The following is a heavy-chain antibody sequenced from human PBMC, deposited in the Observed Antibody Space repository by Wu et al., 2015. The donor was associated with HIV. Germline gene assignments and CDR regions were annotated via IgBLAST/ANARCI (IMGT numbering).Heavy chain of an antibody. D-gene: IGHD3-10*01. CDR2: ISCHTENT. CDR3: ARDGASGSYLLNY. Sequence: QIQLIQSGAEVKKAGASVKVSCKASGYSFTGFSISWVRQAPGQRLEWMGWISCHTENTVYEQKFQDRFTMTIDRFNFIAYMELRSLRSDDTAVYYCARDGASGSYLLNYWGQGTLVTVSS. CDR1: GYSFTGFS. J-gene: IGHJ4*02. V-gene: IGHV1-18*01.